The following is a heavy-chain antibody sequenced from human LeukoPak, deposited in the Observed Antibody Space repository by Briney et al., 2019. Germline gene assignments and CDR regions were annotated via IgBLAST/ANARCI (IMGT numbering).Heavy chain of an antibody. CDR3: ARDRDTAMVTGSDY. J-gene: IGHJ4*02. CDR1: GFTFNAYY. CDR2: ISAYNGNT. V-gene: IGHV1-18*04. Sequence: ASVKASCKASGFTFNAYYIHWVRQAPGQGLEWMGWISAYNGNTNYAQKFQGRVTMTTDTSTSTAYMELRSLRSDDTAVYYCARDRDTAMVTGSDYWGQGTLVTVSS. D-gene: IGHD5-18*01.